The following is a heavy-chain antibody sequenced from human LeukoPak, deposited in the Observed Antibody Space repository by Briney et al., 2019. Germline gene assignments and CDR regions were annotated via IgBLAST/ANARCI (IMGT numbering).Heavy chain of an antibody. V-gene: IGHV3-33*08. CDR2: IWYDGSHT. Sequence: SGGSLRLSCAASGFTFSSYGMHWVRQAPGKGLEWVAVIWYDGSHTYYAGSVRGRFAVSRDNLKNTVYLQMDSLRAEDTAVYYCARPSDGHYAQGGYFDYWGQGTLVIVSS. CDR3: ARPSDGHYAQGGYFDY. CDR1: GFTFSSYG. D-gene: IGHD4-17*01. J-gene: IGHJ4*01.